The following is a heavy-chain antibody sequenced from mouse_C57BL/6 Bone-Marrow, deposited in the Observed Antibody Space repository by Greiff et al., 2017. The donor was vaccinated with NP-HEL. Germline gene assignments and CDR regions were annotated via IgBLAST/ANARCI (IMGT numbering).Heavy chain of an antibody. D-gene: IGHD2-4*01. CDR3: ARRYYDSSWFAY. CDR1: GFNIKDYY. CDR2: IDPEDGET. J-gene: IGHJ3*01. Sequence: EVQLQQSGAELVKPGASVKLSCTASGFNIKDYYMHWVKQRTEQGLEWIGRIDPEDGETKSAPKFQGKATITADTSSNTAYLQLSSLTSEDTAVYYCARRYYDSSWFAYWGQGTLVTVSA. V-gene: IGHV14-2*01.